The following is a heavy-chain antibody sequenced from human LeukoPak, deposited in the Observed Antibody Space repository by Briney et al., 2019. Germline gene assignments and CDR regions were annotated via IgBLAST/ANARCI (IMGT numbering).Heavy chain of an antibody. V-gene: IGHV3-11*01. Sequence: GGSLRLSCAASGFTFSDYYMSWIRQAPGKGLEWVSYISSSGSTIYYADSMKGRFTISRDNSKNTLYLQMNSLRAEDTAVYYCAKDGGLDSSGSYYFDYWGQGTLVTVSS. D-gene: IGHD6-19*01. J-gene: IGHJ4*02. CDR2: ISSSGSTI. CDR1: GFTFSDYY. CDR3: AKDGGLDSSGSYYFDY.